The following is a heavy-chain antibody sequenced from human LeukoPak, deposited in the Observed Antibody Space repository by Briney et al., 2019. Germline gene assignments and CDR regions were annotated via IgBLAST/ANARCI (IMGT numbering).Heavy chain of an antibody. J-gene: IGHJ4*02. Sequence: GGSLRLSCAASGFTVSSNYMSWVRQAPGKGLEWVSVIYSGGNTYYADSVKGRFTIFRDNSKNTLNLQMNSLRAEDAAVYYCARGYSSDNWGQGTLVTVSS. CDR3: ARGYSSDN. V-gene: IGHV3-66*01. CDR2: IYSGGNT. D-gene: IGHD2-21*01. CDR1: GFTVSSNY.